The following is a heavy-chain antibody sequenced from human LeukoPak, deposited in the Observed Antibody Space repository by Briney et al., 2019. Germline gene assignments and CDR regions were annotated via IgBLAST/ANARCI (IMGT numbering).Heavy chain of an antibody. Sequence: GGSLRLSCVASGFTLSNHWMSWVRQAPGKGLEWVASINQDGSAKYFVDSVKGRFTISRDNAKNSMYLQMNSLRAEDTAVYYCARWEIRGTAHKLDYWGQGTLVTVSS. CDR3: ARWEIRGTAHKLDY. J-gene: IGHJ4*02. CDR1: GFTLSNHW. D-gene: IGHD1-7*01. CDR2: INQDGSAK. V-gene: IGHV3-7*01.